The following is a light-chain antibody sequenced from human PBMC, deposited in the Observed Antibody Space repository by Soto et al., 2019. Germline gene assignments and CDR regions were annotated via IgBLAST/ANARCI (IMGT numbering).Light chain of an antibody. V-gene: IGLV2-11*01. Sequence: QSAPTQPASVSGSPGQSITISCTGTSSDVGGYNLVSWYQQHPGKAPKVMIYDVTKRPSGVPDRFSGSKTGNTASLTISGLRAEDEAEYYCCSYAGSYTFVFGSGTKVTVL. J-gene: IGLJ1*01. CDR3: CSYAGSYTFV. CDR2: DVT. CDR1: SSDVGGYNL.